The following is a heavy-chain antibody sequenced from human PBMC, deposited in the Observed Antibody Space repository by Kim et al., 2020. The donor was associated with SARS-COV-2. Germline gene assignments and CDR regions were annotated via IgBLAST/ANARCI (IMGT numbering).Heavy chain of an antibody. Sequence: SETLSLTCTVSGGSISSGGYYWSWIRQHPGKGLEWIGYIYYSGSTYYNPSLKSRVTISVDTSKNQFSLKLSSVTAADTAVYYCASENSSSWDNWFDPWGQGTLVTVSS. D-gene: IGHD6-13*01. J-gene: IGHJ5*02. V-gene: IGHV4-31*03. CDR3: ASENSSSWDNWFDP. CDR1: GGSISSGGYY. CDR2: IYYSGST.